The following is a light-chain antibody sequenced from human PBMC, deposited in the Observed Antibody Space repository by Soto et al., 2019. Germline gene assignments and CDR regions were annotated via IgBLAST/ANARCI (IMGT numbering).Light chain of an antibody. V-gene: IGKV1-5*03. Sequence: DIQMTQSPSTLSAYVEERVTITCRASQSMSPWLAWYQKKPGKAPNLLIYRASNLQTGVPSRFSGSGSGTEFTLTINSLQPDDFATYYCQPYRSRPYTFGQGTKLEIE. CDR3: QPYRSRPYT. CDR2: RAS. CDR1: QSMSPW. J-gene: IGKJ2*01.